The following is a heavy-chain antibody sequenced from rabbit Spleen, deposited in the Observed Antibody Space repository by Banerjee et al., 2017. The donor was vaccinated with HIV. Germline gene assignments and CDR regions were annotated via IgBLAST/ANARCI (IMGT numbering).Heavy chain of an antibody. CDR2: IYAGSSGST. J-gene: IGHJ4*01. CDR3: ARGSATMTMVITGFYLNL. Sequence: EESGGDLVKPGTSLTLTCTASGFSFSSSYYMCWVRQAPGKGLECIACIYAGSSGSTYYANWAKGRFTISKTSSTTVTLQMTSLTVADTATYFCARGSATMTMVITGFYLNLWGQGTLVTVS. V-gene: IGHV1S40*01. CDR1: GFSFSSSYY. D-gene: IGHD2-1*01.